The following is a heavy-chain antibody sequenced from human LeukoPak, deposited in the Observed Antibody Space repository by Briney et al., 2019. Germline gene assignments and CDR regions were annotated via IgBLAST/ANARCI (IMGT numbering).Heavy chain of an antibody. CDR2: IYYSGST. Sequence: SETLSLTCTVSGGSISSYYWGWIRQPPGKGLEGIGYIYYSGSTNYNPSLKSRVTISVDTSKNQFSLKLSSVTAADTAVYYCARIDYYDSSGPSRGAFDIWGQGTMVTVSS. D-gene: IGHD3-22*01. CDR1: GGSISSYY. CDR3: ARIDYYDSSGPSRGAFDI. J-gene: IGHJ3*02. V-gene: IGHV4-59*01.